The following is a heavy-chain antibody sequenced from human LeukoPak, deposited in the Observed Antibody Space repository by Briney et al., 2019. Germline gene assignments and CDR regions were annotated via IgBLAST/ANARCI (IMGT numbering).Heavy chain of an antibody. CDR2: INPNSGGT. V-gene: IGHV1-2*02. CDR1: VYTFSGCY. D-gene: IGHD3-10*01. J-gene: IGHJ3*02. CDR3: AGEGTMVRGVRGDAFDI. Sequence: ASVKVSCKASVYTFSGCYMHWVRQAPGQGLEWMGWINPNSGGTNYAQRFQGRVTMTRDTSISTAYMELSRLRSDDTAVYYCAGEGTMVRGVRGDAFDIWGQGTMVTVSS.